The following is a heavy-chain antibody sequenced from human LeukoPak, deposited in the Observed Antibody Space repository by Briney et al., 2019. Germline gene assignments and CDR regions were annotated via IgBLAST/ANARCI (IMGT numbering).Heavy chain of an antibody. V-gene: IGHV3-53*01. CDR2: MYTGGST. D-gene: IGHD3-22*01. J-gene: IGHJ4*02. CDR1: GFTISTNY. Sequence: PGGSLRLSFAASGFTISTNYMSWVRQAPGKGLEWVSVMYTGGSTYYADSVKGRFTISRDNSKNTLYLQMNSLRAEDTALYYCARAPSYYDSSGYPYFDGWGQGTLVTVSS. CDR3: ARAPSYYDSSGYPYFDG.